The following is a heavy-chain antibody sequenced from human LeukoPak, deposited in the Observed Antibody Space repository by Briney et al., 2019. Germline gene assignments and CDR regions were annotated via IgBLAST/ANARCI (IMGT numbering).Heavy chain of an antibody. V-gene: IGHV1-2*02. CDR1: GYTFAAYY. CDR3: ARSSRYDIWTGYPY. J-gene: IGHJ4*02. D-gene: IGHD3-9*01. Sequence: ASVKVSCKASGYTFAAYYMHWVRQAPGQGLEWMGWINANSGGTNYAQKFQGRVTMTRDTSISTAYMELSRLRSDDTAVYYCARSSRYDIWTGYPYWGQGTLVTVSP. CDR2: INANSGGT.